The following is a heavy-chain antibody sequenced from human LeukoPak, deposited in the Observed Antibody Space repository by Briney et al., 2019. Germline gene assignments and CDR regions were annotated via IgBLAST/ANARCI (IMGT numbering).Heavy chain of an antibody. CDR1: GFTFSSHW. D-gene: IGHD6-19*01. Sequence: GGSLRLSCEASGFTFSSHWMSWVRQAPGKGLEWVAIIKQDGGEKDYVDSVTGRFTISRDNAKNSLYLQMNSLGDEDTAVYYCARDTSAWRYGMDVWGQGTTVTVSS. V-gene: IGHV3-7*01. CDR2: IKQDGGEK. CDR3: ARDTSAWRYGMDV. J-gene: IGHJ6*02.